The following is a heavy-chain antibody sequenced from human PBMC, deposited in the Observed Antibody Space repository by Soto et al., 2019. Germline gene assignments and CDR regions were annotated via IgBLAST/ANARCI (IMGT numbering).Heavy chain of an antibody. V-gene: IGHV4-61*01. J-gene: IGHJ4*02. CDR2: IYYSGST. CDR1: GGSVSNGSYY. Sequence: QVQLQESGPGLVKPSETLSLTCTVSGGSVSNGSYYWSWIRQPPGKGLEWIGYIYYSGSTNYNPSLKSRVTISVDTSKIQFSLKLSSVTAADTAVYYCARDLGRPVYFDYWGQGTLVTVSS. CDR3: ARDLGRPVYFDY. D-gene: IGHD1-26*01.